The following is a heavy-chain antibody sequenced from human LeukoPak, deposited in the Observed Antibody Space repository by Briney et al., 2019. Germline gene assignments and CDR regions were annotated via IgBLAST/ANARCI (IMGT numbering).Heavy chain of an antibody. J-gene: IGHJ4*02. CDR1: SFTFSSYS. V-gene: IGHV3-48*01. D-gene: IGHD3-10*01. CDR2: ISSSSSTI. Sequence: PGGSLRLSCAASSFTFSSYSMNWVRQAPGKGLEWVSYISSSSSTIYYADSVKGRFTISRDNAKNSLYLQMNSLRAEDAAVYYCARDRISLWFGECDYWGQGTLVTVSS. CDR3: ARDRISLWFGECDY.